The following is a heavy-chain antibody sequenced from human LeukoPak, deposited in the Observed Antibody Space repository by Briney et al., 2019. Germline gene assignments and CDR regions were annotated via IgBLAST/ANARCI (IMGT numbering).Heavy chain of an antibody. CDR1: RFTFSSAW. Sequence: PGGSLRLSCVASRFTFSSAWMSWVRQAPGKGLEWVGRIKSKADGGETDYAPPVKGRFTVSRDDSKNTFYLQMNSLKTEDTALYYCTTAPYDGKDYWGQGTLVTVSS. D-gene: IGHD4-23*01. J-gene: IGHJ4*02. V-gene: IGHV3-15*01. CDR3: TTAPYDGKDY. CDR2: IKSKADGGET.